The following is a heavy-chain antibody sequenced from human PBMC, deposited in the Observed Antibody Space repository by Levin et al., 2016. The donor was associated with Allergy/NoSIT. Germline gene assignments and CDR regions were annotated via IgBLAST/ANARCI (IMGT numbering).Heavy chain of an antibody. J-gene: IGHJ6*02. CDR3: ARGLFVAAADNYYGMDV. Sequence: GGSLRLSCAASGLTFSDYNMNWVRQAPGKGLEWVSAIYSSGSIYSADSVKGRFTISRDNAKESLYLQMNSLRAEDTAVYYCARGLFVAAADNYYGMDVWGQGTTVTVSS. CDR2: IYSSGSI. CDR1: GLTFSDYN. V-gene: IGHV3-69-1*01. D-gene: IGHD6-13*01.